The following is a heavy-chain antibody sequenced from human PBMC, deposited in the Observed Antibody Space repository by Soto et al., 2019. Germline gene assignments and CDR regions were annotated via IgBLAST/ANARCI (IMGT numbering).Heavy chain of an antibody. CDR1: GFVFKNFA. V-gene: IGHV3-23*01. CDR3: AKRASPANIDNWFDP. Sequence: LRLSCVGSGFVFKNFAINWVRQPPGKGLEWVSVIRGTGLNTYYAASVKGRFNISRDNSKNTVYLQMDSLKVEDTAVYYCAKRASPANIDNWFDPWGPGTQVTVSS. CDR2: IRGTGLNT. J-gene: IGHJ5*02.